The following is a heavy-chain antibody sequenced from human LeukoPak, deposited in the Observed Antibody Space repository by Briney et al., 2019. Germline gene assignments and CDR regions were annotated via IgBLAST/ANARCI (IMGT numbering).Heavy chain of an antibody. Sequence: GESLKISCQGSGYSFTSYWIGWVRQVPGKGLEWMGIIYPGDSDTRYSPSFQGQVTISADKSISTAYLQWSSLKASDTAMYYCARHYYYGSGSSHNWFDPWGQGTLVTVSS. CDR2: IYPGDSDT. J-gene: IGHJ5*02. CDR1: GYSFTSYW. CDR3: ARHYYYGSGSSHNWFDP. V-gene: IGHV5-51*01. D-gene: IGHD3-10*01.